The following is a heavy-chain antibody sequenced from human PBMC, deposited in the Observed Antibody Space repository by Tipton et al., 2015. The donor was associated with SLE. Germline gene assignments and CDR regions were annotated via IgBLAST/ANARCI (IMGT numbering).Heavy chain of an antibody. Sequence: TLSLTCTVSGGSINSTLYYWGCIRQPPGKGLEWVGTIYYRGTTYYNPSLQSRVTISVDTSKSQFSLRLSSVTAADTAVYYCGRGRTDAWELVGYWGQGTLVTVSS. CDR2: IYYRGTT. V-gene: IGHV4-39*01. CDR3: GRGRTDAWELVGY. D-gene: IGHD4-23*01. J-gene: IGHJ4*02. CDR1: GGSINSTLYY.